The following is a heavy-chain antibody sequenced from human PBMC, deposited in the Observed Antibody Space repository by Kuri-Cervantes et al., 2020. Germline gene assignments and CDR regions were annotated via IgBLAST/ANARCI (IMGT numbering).Heavy chain of an antibody. J-gene: IGHJ6*04. D-gene: IGHD5-24*01. CDR3: ARSLLSRGNV. CDR2: ISWNSGSI. CDR1: GFTFDDYA. Sequence: SLKISCAASGFTFDDYAMHWVRQAPGKGLEWVSGISWNSGSIGYADSVKGRFTISRDNAKNSLYLQMNSLRAEDTAVHYCARSLLSRGNVWGKGTTVTVSS. V-gene: IGHV3-9*01.